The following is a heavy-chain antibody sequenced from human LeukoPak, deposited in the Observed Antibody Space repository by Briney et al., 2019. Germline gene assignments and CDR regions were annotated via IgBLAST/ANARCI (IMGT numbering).Heavy chain of an antibody. D-gene: IGHD6-13*01. CDR3: ARGPSYSSNWSLDY. Sequence: SQTLSLTCTVSGGSISSYHWSWIRQPAGKGLEWIGRMYTSGSTNYDPSLKSRVTMSVDTSKNQFSLKLSSVTAADTAVYYCARGPSYSSNWSLDYWGQGTLVTVSS. V-gene: IGHV4-4*07. CDR1: GGSISSYH. J-gene: IGHJ4*02. CDR2: MYTSGST.